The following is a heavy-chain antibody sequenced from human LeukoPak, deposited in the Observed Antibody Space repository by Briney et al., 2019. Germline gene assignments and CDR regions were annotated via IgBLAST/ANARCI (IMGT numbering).Heavy chain of an antibody. D-gene: IGHD3-22*01. CDR2: IYPGDSDT. CDR1: GYIFTSYW. CDR3: ARLKGYYDSSGSLFDY. Sequence: GESLKISCKGSGYIFTSYWIGWVRQMPGKGLEWTGIIYPGDSDTRYSPSFQGQVTISADKSISTAYLQWSSLKASDTAMYYCARLKGYYDSSGSLFDYWGQGTLVTVSS. J-gene: IGHJ4*02. V-gene: IGHV5-51*01.